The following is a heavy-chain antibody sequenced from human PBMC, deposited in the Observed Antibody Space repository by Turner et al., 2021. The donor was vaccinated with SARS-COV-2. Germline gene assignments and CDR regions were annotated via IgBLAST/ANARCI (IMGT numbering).Heavy chain of an antibody. D-gene: IGHD6-19*01. Sequence: EVQLLESGGGLVQPGGSLRLSCAASGFTLSNYWMSWVRQAPGKGLEWVANIRQDGSEKEYVDSVKGRFTISRDNAKNSLYLQMNSLRVEDTAVYYCAGSGGWLLDLWGQGTLVTVSS. CDR2: IRQDGSEK. J-gene: IGHJ4*02. CDR1: GFTLSNYW. V-gene: IGHV3-7*03. CDR3: AGSGGWLLDL.